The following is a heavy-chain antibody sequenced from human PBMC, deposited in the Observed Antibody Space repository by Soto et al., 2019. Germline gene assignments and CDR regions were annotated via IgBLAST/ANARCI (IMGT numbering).Heavy chain of an antibody. J-gene: IGHJ4*02. CDR1: GFTFSDYY. V-gene: IGHV3-11*01. CDR3: AREKRKYDSSGYYFDY. D-gene: IGHD3-22*01. CDR2: ISSSGSTI. Sequence: GGSLRLSCAASGFTFSDYYMSWIRQAPGKGLEWVSYISSSGSTIYYADSVKGRFTISRDNAKNSLYLQMNSLRAEDTAVYYCAREKRKYDSSGYYFDYWGQGTLVTVSS.